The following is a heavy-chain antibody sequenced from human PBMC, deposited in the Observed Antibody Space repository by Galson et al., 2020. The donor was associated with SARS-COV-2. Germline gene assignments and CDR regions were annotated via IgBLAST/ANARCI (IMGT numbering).Heavy chain of an antibody. J-gene: IGHJ5*02. Sequence: GESLKISCQGSGLSFSGYGNWISWVRQMPGKGLEWMGRIDPGYSYTNYSPSFQGHVTISVDKSTSTAYLQWSSLKASDTAIYYCARLRLSALVSSWLDPWGQGTLVTVSS. CDR1: GLSFSGYGNW. V-gene: IGHV5-10-1*01. CDR3: ARLRLSALVSSWLDP. D-gene: IGHD2-15*01. CDR2: IDPGYSYT.